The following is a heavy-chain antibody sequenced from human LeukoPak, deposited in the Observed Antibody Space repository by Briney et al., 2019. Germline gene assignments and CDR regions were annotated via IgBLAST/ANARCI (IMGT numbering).Heavy chain of an antibody. J-gene: IGHJ3*02. CDR2: ISSSGSTI. CDR1: GFTLSSYE. Sequence: GGSLRLSCAASGFTLSSYEMNWVRQAPGKGLEWVSYISSSGSTIYYADSVKGRFTISRDNAKNSLYLQMNSLRAEDTAVYYCARATYYDSSSAFDIWGQGTMVTVSS. CDR3: ARATYYDSSSAFDI. D-gene: IGHD3-22*01. V-gene: IGHV3-48*03.